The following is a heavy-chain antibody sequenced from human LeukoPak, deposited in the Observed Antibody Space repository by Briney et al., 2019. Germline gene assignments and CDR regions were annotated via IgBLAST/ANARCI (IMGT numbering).Heavy chain of an antibody. V-gene: IGHV3-33*01. D-gene: IGHD3-22*01. CDR1: GFTFSSYG. CDR2: IWYDGSNK. J-gene: IGHJ3*02. CDR3: ARGDYYDSSGYYFPDASDI. Sequence: PGRSLRLSCAASGFTFSSYGMHWVRQAPGKGLEWVAVIWYDGSNKYYVDSVQGRFTISRDNSKNTLYLQMSSLRAEDTAVYYCARGDYYDSSGYYFPDASDIWGQGTMVTVSS.